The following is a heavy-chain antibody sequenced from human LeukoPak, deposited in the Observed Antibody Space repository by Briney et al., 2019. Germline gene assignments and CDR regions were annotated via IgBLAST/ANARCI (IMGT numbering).Heavy chain of an antibody. CDR2: INHSGST. CDR1: GGSFSGYY. J-gene: IGHJ5*02. Sequence: SETLSLTCAVYGGSFSGYYWSWIRQPPGKGLEWIGEINHSGSTNYNPSLKSRVTISVDTSKNQFSLKLSSVTAADTAVYYCARGRSPVVVPAARPGYNWFDPWGQGTLVTVS. CDR3: ARGRSPVVVPAARPGYNWFDP. V-gene: IGHV4-34*01. D-gene: IGHD2-2*01.